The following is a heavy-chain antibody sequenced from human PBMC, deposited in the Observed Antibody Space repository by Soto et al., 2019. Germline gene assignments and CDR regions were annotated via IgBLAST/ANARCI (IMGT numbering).Heavy chain of an antibody. J-gene: IGHJ5*01. CDR1: GFTFSSYA. CDR2: ISGSGGST. Sequence: EVQLLESGGGLVQPGGSLRLSCAASGFTFSSYAMSWVRQAPGKGLEWVSGISGSGGSTFYADSVKGRFTISRDTSKNTLFLQMNSLRAEDTAVYYCAKVRGRGYDWFDSWGQGTLVTVSS. CDR3: AKVRGRGYDWFDS. V-gene: IGHV3-23*01. D-gene: IGHD5-12*01.